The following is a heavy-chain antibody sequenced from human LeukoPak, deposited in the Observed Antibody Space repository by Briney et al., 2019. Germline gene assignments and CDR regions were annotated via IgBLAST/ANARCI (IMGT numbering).Heavy chain of an antibody. CDR1: GYTFTGYY. CDR2: INPNSSVT. J-gene: IGHJ4*02. D-gene: IGHD3-9*01. Sequence: ASVKVSCKASGYTFTGYYMFWVRQAPGQGLEWMGWINPNSSVTNYAQKFQGRVTMTRDTSISTAYMELSSLRSEDTAVYYCARGGRYFDWLFTIWGQGTLVTVSS. CDR3: ARGGRYFDWLFTI. V-gene: IGHV1-2*02.